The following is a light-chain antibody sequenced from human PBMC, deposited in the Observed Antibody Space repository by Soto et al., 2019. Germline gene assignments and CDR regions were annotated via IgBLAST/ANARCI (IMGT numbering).Light chain of an antibody. V-gene: IGKV3-11*01. CDR1: QSVSRY. CDR2: DAS. Sequence: EIVLTQSPGTLSLSLGERATLSCRASQSVSRYLAWYQQKPGQAPRLLIYDASNRATGIPARFSGSGSGTDFTLTISSLEPEDFAFYYCQQRSNWPVTFGQGTRLEIK. CDR3: QQRSNWPVT. J-gene: IGKJ5*01.